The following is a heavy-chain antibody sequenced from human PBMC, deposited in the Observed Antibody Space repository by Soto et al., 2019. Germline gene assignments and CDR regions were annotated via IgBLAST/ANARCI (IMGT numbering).Heavy chain of an antibody. CDR1: GYTFISYA. CDR3: ARAVRLGDAFDI. J-gene: IGHJ3*02. D-gene: IGHD6-19*01. Sequence: AAVKVSCKASGYTFISYAIHWLRQAPGQRLEWMGWINDGKGNTKYSQKFQGRVIITRDTSASTAHMELSSLSSEAAAVYYCARAVRLGDAFDIWGRGTMVTVSS. V-gene: IGHV1-3*01. CDR2: INDGKGNT.